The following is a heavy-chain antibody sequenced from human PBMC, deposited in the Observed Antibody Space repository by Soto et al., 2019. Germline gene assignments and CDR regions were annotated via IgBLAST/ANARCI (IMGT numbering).Heavy chain of an antibody. Sequence: GGSLRLSXAASGFTFSSYSMNWVRQAPGKGLEWISYISTTSSSIYYADSVKGRFTISRDNAKNSLFLQMNSLRDEDTAVYYCARKGVAFDYWGQGALVTVSS. V-gene: IGHV3-48*02. J-gene: IGHJ4*02. CDR2: ISTTSSSI. CDR3: ARKGVAFDY. D-gene: IGHD3-3*01. CDR1: GFTFSSYS.